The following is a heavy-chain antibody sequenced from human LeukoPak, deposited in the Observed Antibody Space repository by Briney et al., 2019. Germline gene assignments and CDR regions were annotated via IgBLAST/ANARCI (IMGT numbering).Heavy chain of an antibody. Sequence: GGSLRLLCAASGFTLGNYAMSCVRHAPGKGLVWVSAISGSGGSTYYADSVKGRFNISRDNSKNTLNLQMNSPRAEDTAVYYCARRGLRLAPDFDIWGQGTLVTVSP. CDR2: ISGSGGST. CDR1: GFTLGNYA. D-gene: IGHD5/OR15-5a*01. CDR3: ARRGLRLAPDFDI. V-gene: IGHV3-23*01. J-gene: IGHJ4*02.